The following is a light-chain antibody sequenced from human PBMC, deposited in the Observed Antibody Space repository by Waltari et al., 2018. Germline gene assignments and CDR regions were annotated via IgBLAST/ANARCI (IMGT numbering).Light chain of an antibody. CDR1: QDIRNY. J-gene: IGKJ4*01. Sequence: DIQMTQSPSSLSASVGDRVTITCQASQDIRNYLNWYQHKPGKAPKLLIYDAATLEAGVPSGFSGSGSGTYFTFTISSLQPEDFATYYCQQHYNLPLTFGGGTKVEI. V-gene: IGKV1-33*01. CDR3: QQHYNLPLT. CDR2: DAA.